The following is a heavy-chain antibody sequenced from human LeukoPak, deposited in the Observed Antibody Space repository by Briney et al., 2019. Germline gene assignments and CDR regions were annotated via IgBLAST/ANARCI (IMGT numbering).Heavy chain of an antibody. CDR1: GFTFSNAW. J-gene: IGHJ6*02. D-gene: IGHD6-19*01. CDR2: IKSKTDGGTR. Sequence: PGGSLRLSCAASGFTFSNAWMNWVRQAPGKGLEWVGRIKSKTDGGTRDYAAPVKGRFTISRDDSKNTLYLQMNSLKTEDTAVYYCTTEGVAGTFGGYYDYGMDVWGQGTTVTVSS. V-gene: IGHV3-15*07. CDR3: TTEGVAGTFGGYYDYGMDV.